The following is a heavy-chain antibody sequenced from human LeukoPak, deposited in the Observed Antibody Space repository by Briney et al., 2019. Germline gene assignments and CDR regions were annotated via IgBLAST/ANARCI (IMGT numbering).Heavy chain of an antibody. CDR1: GGSIRSSYYY. CDR2: INHSGST. CDR3: AITIAVADDAFDI. D-gene: IGHD6-19*01. Sequence: PSETLSLTCTVSGGSIRSSYYYWGWIRQPPGKGLEWIGEINHSGSTNYNPSLKSRVTISVDTSKNQFSLKLSSVTAADTAVYYCAITIAVADDAFDIWGQGTMVTVSS. V-gene: IGHV4-39*07. J-gene: IGHJ3*02.